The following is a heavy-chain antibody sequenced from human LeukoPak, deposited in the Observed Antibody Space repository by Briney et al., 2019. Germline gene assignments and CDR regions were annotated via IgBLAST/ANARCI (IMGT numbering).Heavy chain of an antibody. V-gene: IGHV3-23*01. CDR3: AKDTVTTPNYYYYMDV. CDR2: ITGSGGDT. Sequence: GGSLRLSCAASGFAVSANYMTWVRQAPGKGLEWVSAITGSGGDTYYADSVKGRFTISRDNSKNMLYLQMNSLRAEDSAVYYCAKDTVTTPNYYYYMDVWGKGTTVTVSS. D-gene: IGHD4-11*01. CDR1: GFAVSANY. J-gene: IGHJ6*03.